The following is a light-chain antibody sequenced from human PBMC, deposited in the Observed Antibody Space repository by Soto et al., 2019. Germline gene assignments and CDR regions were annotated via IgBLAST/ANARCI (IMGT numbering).Light chain of an antibody. Sequence: EIVLTQSPGTLSLSPGERATLSCRASQSVSSSYLAWYQQKPGQAPRLLIYGASSRATGIPDRFSGSGSGTDFTLTISRLEPEDFAVYYYQQYGSSRALTFGGGTKVEIK. CDR3: QQYGSSRALT. CDR1: QSVSSSY. J-gene: IGKJ4*01. V-gene: IGKV3-20*01. CDR2: GAS.